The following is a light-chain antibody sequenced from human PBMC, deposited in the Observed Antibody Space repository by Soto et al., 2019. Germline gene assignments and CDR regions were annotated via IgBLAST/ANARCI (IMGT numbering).Light chain of an antibody. V-gene: IGKV3-11*01. Sequence: EIVLTQSPATLSLSPGERATLSCRASQSVSSFLAWYQQKPGQAPRLLIYDASNRATGITARFSGSGSGTDFSLTISSLEPEDFAVYYCQHRSSWPLTFGGGTRVEFK. J-gene: IGKJ4*01. CDR2: DAS. CDR3: QHRSSWPLT. CDR1: QSVSSF.